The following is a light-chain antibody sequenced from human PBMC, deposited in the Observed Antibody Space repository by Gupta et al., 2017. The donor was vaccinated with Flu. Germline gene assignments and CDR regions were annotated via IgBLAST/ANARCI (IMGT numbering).Light chain of an antibody. J-gene: IGKJ1*01. CDR3: QHLGT. CDR1: QNIGSW. V-gene: IGKV1-5*03. CDR2: KAS. Sequence: SASVGDRVTITCRASQNIGSWLAWYQQKPGKAPKVLIYKASNLVNGVPSRFSGSESGTEFTLTINSLQPDDSATYYCQHLGTFGLGTKVDIK.